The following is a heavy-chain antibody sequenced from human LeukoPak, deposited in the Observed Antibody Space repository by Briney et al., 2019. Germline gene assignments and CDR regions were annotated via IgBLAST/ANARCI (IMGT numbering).Heavy chain of an antibody. V-gene: IGHV3-21*01. D-gene: IGHD4-17*01. J-gene: IGHJ4*02. CDR1: RFTFSSYS. CDR2: ISSSSTYI. CDR3: ARAVTATVTTDPYDY. Sequence: GGSLRLSCAASRFTFSSYSMNWVRQAPGKGLEWVSSISSSSTYIYYADSVKGRFTISRDNAKNSLYLQMNSLRAEDTAVYYCARAVTATVTTDPYDYWGQGTLVTVSS.